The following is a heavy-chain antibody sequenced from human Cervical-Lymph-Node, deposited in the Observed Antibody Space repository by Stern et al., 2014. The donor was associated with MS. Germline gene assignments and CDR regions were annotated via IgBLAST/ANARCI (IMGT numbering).Heavy chain of an antibody. CDR1: GYTFTTYY. J-gene: IGHJ4*02. Sequence: QVQLVQSGAEIRNPGASVKISCEASGYTFTTYYMHWVRQAPGQGLEWVALFNPSGGKTTYAQRFQGRVTVTGDTSTSTVYMELTGLRSEDTAVYYCARVLSLATSDSWGQGTLVIVSS. V-gene: IGHV1-46*01. CDR3: ARVLSLATSDS. D-gene: IGHD1-1*01. CDR2: FNPSGGKT.